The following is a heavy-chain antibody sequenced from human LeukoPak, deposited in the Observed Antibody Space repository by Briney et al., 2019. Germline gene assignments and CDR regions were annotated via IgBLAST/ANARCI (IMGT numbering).Heavy chain of an antibody. CDR2: IYYSGST. V-gene: IGHV4-59*08. CDR1: GGSISSYY. Sequence: NPSETLSLTCTVSGGSISSYYWSWIRQPPGKGLEWIGYIYYSGSTNYNPSLKSRVTISVDTSKNQFSLKLSSVTAADTAVYYCARHTHGNWNDGWFDPWGQGTLVTVSS. J-gene: IGHJ5*02. CDR3: ARHTHGNWNDGWFDP. D-gene: IGHD1-1*01.